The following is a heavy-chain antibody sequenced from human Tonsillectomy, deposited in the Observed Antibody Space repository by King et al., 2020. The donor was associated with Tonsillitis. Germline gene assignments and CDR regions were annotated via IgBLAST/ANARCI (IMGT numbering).Heavy chain of an antibody. CDR2: MSSSRSTI. V-gene: IGHV3-48*01. D-gene: IGHD6-19*01. CDR1: GFTFSSYS. J-gene: IGHJ2*01. CDR3: AREAVAGTDWYFYL. Sequence: VQLVESGGGLVQPGGSLRLSCAASGFTFSSYSMNWVRQAPGKGLEWVSYMSSSRSTIYHADSVKGRFTISRDNAKNSLYLQMNSLRAEDPAVYFCAREAVAGTDWYFYLSGRGTPVTVSS.